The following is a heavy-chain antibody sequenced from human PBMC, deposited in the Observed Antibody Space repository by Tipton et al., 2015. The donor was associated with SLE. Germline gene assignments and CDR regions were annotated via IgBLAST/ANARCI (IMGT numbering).Heavy chain of an antibody. Sequence: SLRLSCAASGFTFHDYAMHWVRQAPGKGLEWVSGLSWNSGTKGYAASVKGRFTISRDNAQNSLFLQMSRLRAEDTAVYYCARAFKVDYWGQGTPVTVSS. CDR1: GFTFHDYA. V-gene: IGHV3-9*01. D-gene: IGHD3-3*02. J-gene: IGHJ4*02. CDR2: LSWNSGTK. CDR3: ARAFKVDY.